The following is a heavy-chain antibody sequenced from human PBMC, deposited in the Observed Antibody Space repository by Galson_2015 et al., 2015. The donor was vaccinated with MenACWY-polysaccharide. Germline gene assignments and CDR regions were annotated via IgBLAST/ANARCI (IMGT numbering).Heavy chain of an antibody. CDR1: GFTFSSYS. D-gene: IGHD6-19*01. CDR2: ISSSSSYI. V-gene: IGHV3-21*04. Sequence: SLRLSCAASGFTFSSYSMNWVRQAPGKGLEWVSSISSSSSYIYYADSVKGRFTISRDNSKNTLYLQMNSLRAEDTAVYYCAKGAYSSGWYFDLWGRGTLVTVSS. CDR3: AKGAYSSGWYFDL. J-gene: IGHJ2*01.